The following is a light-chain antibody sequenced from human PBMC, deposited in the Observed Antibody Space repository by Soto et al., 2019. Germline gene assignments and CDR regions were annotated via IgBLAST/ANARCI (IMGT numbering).Light chain of an antibody. V-gene: IGKV3-20*01. CDR2: RAS. Sequence: EIVLTQSPGTLSLSPGERATLSCRASQSVSNNFLAWYQQKPGQALRLLIYRASSRATGIPDRFSGSGSGTDFTLTINGLEPEDFAVYYCQQCGSSPGNFGQGTRLEIK. CDR3: QQCGSSPGN. J-gene: IGKJ5*01. CDR1: QSVSNNF.